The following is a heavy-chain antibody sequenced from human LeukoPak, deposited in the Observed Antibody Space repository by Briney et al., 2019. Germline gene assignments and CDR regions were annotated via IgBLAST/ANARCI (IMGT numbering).Heavy chain of an antibody. J-gene: IGHJ3*02. Sequence: GGSLRLSCAASGVSFCSYSMNWVRQAPGKGLEWVSSISSSSSYIYYADSVKGRFTISRDNAKNSLYLQMNSLRAEDTAVYYCARDHRSSTASHAFDIWGQGTMVTVSS. D-gene: IGHD2-2*01. CDR3: ARDHRSSTASHAFDI. V-gene: IGHV3-21*01. CDR1: GVSFCSYS. CDR2: ISSSSSYI.